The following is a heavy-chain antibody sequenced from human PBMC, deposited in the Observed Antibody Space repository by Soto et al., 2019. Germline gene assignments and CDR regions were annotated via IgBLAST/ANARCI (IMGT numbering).Heavy chain of an antibody. CDR1: GGSISSGGYY. J-gene: IGHJ5*02. V-gene: IGHV4-30-4*08. CDR2: ISYSGST. CDR3: ARVVISIVVWFDP. Sequence: SETLSLTCTVSGGSISSGGYYWSWIRQHPGKGLEWIGYISYSGSTYYNPSLKSRVTISVDTSKNQFSLKLSSVTAADTAVYYCARVVISIVVWFDPWGQGTLVTVSS. D-gene: IGHD1-26*01.